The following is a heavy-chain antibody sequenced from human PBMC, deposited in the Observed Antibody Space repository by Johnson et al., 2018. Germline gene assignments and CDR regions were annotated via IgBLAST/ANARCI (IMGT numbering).Heavy chain of an antibody. D-gene: IGHD4-17*01. CDR1: GFTFSTYV. CDR3: ARYRDGDYAGSVDI. V-gene: IGHV3-23*04. CDR2: ISGSGGST. J-gene: IGHJ3*02. Sequence: VQLVQSGGGLVQPGGSLRLSCAASGFTFSTYVMSWVRQAPGMGLDWVSAISGSGGSTYYADSVKGRFTISRDNSKNTLYLKMNSLRAENTAVYYCARYRDGDYAGSVDIWGQGTMGTVSS.